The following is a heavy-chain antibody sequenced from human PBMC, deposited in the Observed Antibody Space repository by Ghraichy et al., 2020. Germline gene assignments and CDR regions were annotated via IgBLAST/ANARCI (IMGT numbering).Heavy chain of an antibody. D-gene: IGHD2-15*01. CDR3: ARGALPVCSGGSCYSNPLAY. CDR1: GGSFSGYY. CDR2: INHSGST. V-gene: IGHV4-34*01. Sequence: SETLSLTCAVYGGSFSGYYWSWIRQPPGKGLEWIGEINHSGSTNYNPSLKSRVTISVDTSKNQFSLKLSSVTAADTAVYYCARGALPVCSGGSCYSNPLAYWGQGTLVTVSS. J-gene: IGHJ4*02.